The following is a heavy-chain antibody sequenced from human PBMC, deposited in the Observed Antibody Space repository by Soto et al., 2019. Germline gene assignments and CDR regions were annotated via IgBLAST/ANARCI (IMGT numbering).Heavy chain of an antibody. CDR2: IYSGGST. J-gene: IGHJ4*02. Sequence: GGSLRLSCAASGFTVSSNYMSWVRQAPGKGLEWVSVIYSGGSTYYADSVKGRFTISRDNSKNTLYLQMNSLRAEDTAVYYCARDYLGATYYIDYWGQGTLVTVSS. CDR1: GFTVSSNY. CDR3: ARDYLGATYYIDY. V-gene: IGHV3-66*02. D-gene: IGHD1-26*01.